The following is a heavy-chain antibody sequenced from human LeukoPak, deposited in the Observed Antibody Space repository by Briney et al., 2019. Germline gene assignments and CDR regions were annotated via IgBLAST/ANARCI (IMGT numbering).Heavy chain of an antibody. CDR1: GYTFTGYY. Sequence: ASVKLSCKASGYTFTGYYMHWLRQAPGQGLELMVWINPNIGGINYAQKFQGRVTIIRDTSIRTAYMDLSRLRSDDTAVDYCARDEGILVTAEYYFDYWGKGTVVTVSS. V-gene: IGHV1-2*02. CDR2: INPNIGGI. CDR3: ARDEGILVTAEYYFDY. D-gene: IGHD3-9*01. J-gene: IGHJ4*02.